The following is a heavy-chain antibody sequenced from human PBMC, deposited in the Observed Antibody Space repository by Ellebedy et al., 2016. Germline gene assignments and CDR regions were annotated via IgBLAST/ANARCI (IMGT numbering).Heavy chain of an antibody. CDR3: ATYFTGAGGRGY. Sequence: SETLSLTXTVSGASINSDHWSWIRQPPGKGLEYIGHTSDGGSISYIPSLRGRVTISVDTSKNQLSLSLTSVTAADTAVYYCATYFTGAGGRGYWGQGSLVTVSS. J-gene: IGHJ4*02. CDR1: GASINSDH. D-gene: IGHD1-26*01. V-gene: IGHV4-59*13. CDR2: TSDGGSI.